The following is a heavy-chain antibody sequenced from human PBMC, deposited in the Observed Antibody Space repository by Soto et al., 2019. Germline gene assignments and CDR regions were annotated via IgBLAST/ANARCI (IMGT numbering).Heavy chain of an antibody. Sequence: EVQLVESGGGLVQPGGSLRLSCAVAGFTFSNHWMHWVRQAPWKGLVWVSRINSDGSSTFYADSVKGRFTISRDNAKNTVYLQMNSLRGDHSAVYYCARGIQYRYGMDVWGQGTTVTVSS. CDR2: INSDGSST. D-gene: IGHD5-18*01. V-gene: IGHV3-74*01. CDR1: GFTFSNHW. J-gene: IGHJ6*02. CDR3: ARGIQYRYGMDV.